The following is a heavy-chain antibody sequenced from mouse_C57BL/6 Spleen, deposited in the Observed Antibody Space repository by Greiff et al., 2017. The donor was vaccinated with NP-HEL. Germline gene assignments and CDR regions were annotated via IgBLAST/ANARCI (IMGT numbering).Heavy chain of an antibody. CDR3: ARGLLPEFDY. V-gene: IGHV1-64*01. CDR2: IHPNSGST. CDR1: GYTFTSYW. D-gene: IGHD2-3*01. J-gene: IGHJ2*01. Sequence: QVQLQQPGAELVKPGASVKLSCKASGYTFTSYWMHWVKQRPGQGLEWIGMIHPNSGSTNYNPKFKSKATLTVDKSSSTAYMQLSSLTSEDSAVYYCARGLLPEFDYWGQGTTLTVSS.